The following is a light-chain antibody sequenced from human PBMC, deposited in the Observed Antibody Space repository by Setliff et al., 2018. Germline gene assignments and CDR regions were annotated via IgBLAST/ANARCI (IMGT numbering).Light chain of an antibody. CDR2: DVS. Sequence: QSALTQPASVSGSPGQTITISCTGTSSDVGNYIYVSWYQQHPGRAPKLMIYDVSTRPSGISYRFSGSKSGNTASLTISGLQAEDEADYYCSSYAGGSNFVFGTGTKVTVL. CDR3: SSYAGGSNFV. CDR1: SSDVGNYIY. V-gene: IGLV2-14*03. J-gene: IGLJ1*01.